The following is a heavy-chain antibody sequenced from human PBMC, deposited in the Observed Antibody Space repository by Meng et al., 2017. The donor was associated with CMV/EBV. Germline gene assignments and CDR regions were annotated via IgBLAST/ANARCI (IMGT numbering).Heavy chain of an antibody. Sequence: GGSLRLSCAASGFTFSSYSMNWVRQAPGKGLEWVSAISGSGGSTYYADSVKGRFTISRDNSKNTLYLQMNSLRAEDTAVYYCAKDCFIGYCSSTSYYYYYGMDVWGQGTTVTVSS. D-gene: IGHD2-2*01. J-gene: IGHJ6*02. V-gene: IGHV3-23*01. CDR1: GFTFSSYS. CDR3: AKDCFIGYCSSTSYYYYYGMDV. CDR2: ISGSGGST.